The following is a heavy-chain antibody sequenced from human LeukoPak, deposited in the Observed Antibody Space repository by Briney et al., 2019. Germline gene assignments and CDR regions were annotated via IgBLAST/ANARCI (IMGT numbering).Heavy chain of an antibody. CDR1: GYTFTGYY. D-gene: IGHD3-10*01. V-gene: IGHV1-2*02. CDR2: INPNSGGT. CDR3: ASRVAMLWFGESDLDY. J-gene: IGHJ4*02. Sequence: GASVKVSCKASGYTFTGYYMHWVRQAPGQGLEWMGWINPNSGGTNYAQKSQGRVTMTRDTSISTAYMELSRLRSDDTAVYYCASRVAMLWFGESDLDYWGQGTLVTVSS.